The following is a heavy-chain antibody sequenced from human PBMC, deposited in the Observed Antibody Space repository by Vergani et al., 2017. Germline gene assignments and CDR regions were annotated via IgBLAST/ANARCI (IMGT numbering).Heavy chain of an antibody. D-gene: IGHD3-10*01. CDR2: ISSSGSTI. CDR3: ARSHRYPGYYYGSGLLDY. J-gene: IGHJ4*02. V-gene: IGHV3-48*03. Sequence: EVQLVESGGGLVQPGGSLRLSCAASGFTFSSYEMNWVRQAPGKGLEWVSYISSSGSTIYYADSVKGRFTISRDNAKNSLYLQMNSLRAEDTAVYYCARSHRYPGYYYGSGLLDYWGQGTLVTVSS. CDR1: GFTFSSYE.